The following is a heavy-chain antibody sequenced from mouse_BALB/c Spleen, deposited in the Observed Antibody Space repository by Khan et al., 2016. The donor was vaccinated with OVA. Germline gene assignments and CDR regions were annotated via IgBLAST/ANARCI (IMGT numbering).Heavy chain of an antibody. V-gene: IGHV1-4*01. CDR3: VRDGAYHRNDGWFAY. CDR1: GYTFTSYT. J-gene: IGHJ3*01. CDR2: INPSNGYT. D-gene: IGHD2-14*01. Sequence: VQLQESGAELARPGASVKMSCKASGYTFTSYTIHWIKERPGQGLEWIGNINPSNGYTNYNQKFKDKATLTTDKSSTTAYLQLSSLTSDDSAVYNCVRDGAYHRNDGWFAYWGQGTLVTVSA.